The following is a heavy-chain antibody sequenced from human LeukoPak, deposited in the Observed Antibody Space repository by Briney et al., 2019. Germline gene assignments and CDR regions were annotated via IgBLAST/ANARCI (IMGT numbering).Heavy chain of an antibody. J-gene: IGHJ6*02. Sequence: GGCLRLSCAASVFNFGDYGIHWVRHAPWKGLEWVSGLLWNRGTTGYADSVKGRFTVSRDNVKKSLYLQMNSLRPEDTALYYCVIDLGMGAMGVWGQGTTVTVSS. V-gene: IGHV3-9*01. CDR3: VIDLGMGAMGV. D-gene: IGHD3-16*01. CDR2: LLWNRGTT. CDR1: VFNFGDYG.